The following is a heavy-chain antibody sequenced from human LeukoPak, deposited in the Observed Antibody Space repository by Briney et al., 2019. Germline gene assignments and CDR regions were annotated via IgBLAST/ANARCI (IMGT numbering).Heavy chain of an antibody. D-gene: IGHD1-14*01. V-gene: IGHV4-39*07. CDR3: ARDRKYYYHMDV. J-gene: IGHJ6*03. CDR2: IYHSGST. CDR1: GGSISSATYY. Sequence: SETLSLTCTVSGGSISSATYYWGWIRQPPGKGLEWIGSIYHSGSTYYNPSLKSQVTISVDTSKNQFSLRLSSLTAADTALYYCARDRKYYYHMDVWGNGTSVTVSS.